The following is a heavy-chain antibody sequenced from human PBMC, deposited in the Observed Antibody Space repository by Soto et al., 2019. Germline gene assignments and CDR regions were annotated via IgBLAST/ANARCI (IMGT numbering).Heavy chain of an antibody. CDR3: ARRGRTLPHYPYYMDV. CDR1: GFTFSRHS. J-gene: IGHJ6*03. Sequence: GGSMRLCCAASGFTFSRHSMHCVRKAPGKGLEWVSYITSSSSTIYYADSVKGRFTISRDNVKNSLYLQMNSLRAEDTALYYCARRGRTLPHYPYYMDVWGKGTTVTVSS. CDR2: ITSSSSTI. V-gene: IGHV3-48*01.